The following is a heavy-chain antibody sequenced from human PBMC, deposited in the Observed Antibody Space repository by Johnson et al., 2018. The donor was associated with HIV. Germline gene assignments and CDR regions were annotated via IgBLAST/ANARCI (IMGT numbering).Heavy chain of an antibody. CDR1: GFLFSSQW. CDR3: ARSKDCSGGSCPDAFDI. J-gene: IGHJ3*02. D-gene: IGHD2-15*01. CDR2: IKEDGGAI. Sequence: VQLVESGGGLVQPGGSLRLSCAASGFLFSSQWMSWVRQAPGKGPEWVASIKEDGGAIYYADSVKGRFTISRDNSKNSLYLQMNSLRAEDTAVYYCARSKDCSGGSCPDAFDIWGQGTMLIVSS. V-gene: IGHV3-7*02.